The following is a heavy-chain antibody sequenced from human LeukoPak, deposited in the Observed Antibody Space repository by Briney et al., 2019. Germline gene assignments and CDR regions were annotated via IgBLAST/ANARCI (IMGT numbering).Heavy chain of an antibody. V-gene: IGHV1-69*05. Sequence: SVKVSCKASGYTFTTYGISWVRQAPGQGLEWMGGIIPIFGTANYAQKFQGRVTITTDESTSTAYMELSSLRSEDTAVYYCATRYYDFPIGGFDYWGQGTLVTVSS. CDR2: IIPIFGTA. D-gene: IGHD3-3*01. J-gene: IGHJ4*02. CDR3: ATRYYDFPIGGFDY. CDR1: GYTFTTYG.